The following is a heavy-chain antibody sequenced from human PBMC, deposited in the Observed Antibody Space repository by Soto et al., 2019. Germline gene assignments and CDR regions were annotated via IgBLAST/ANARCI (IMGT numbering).Heavy chain of an antibody. D-gene: IGHD3-16*01. V-gene: IGHV3-23*01. CDR2: ISGSGEST. CDR3: AKDWVLFDI. CDR1: GFTFGTYG. Sequence: EVQLLESGGGLVQPGGSLRLSCAASGFTFGTYGMSWVRQAPGKGLEWVSVISGSGESTYYADSVKGRFTISRDNSKNTLYLQMNSLRAEDTAVYYCAKDWVLFDIWGQGTMVTVSS. J-gene: IGHJ3*02.